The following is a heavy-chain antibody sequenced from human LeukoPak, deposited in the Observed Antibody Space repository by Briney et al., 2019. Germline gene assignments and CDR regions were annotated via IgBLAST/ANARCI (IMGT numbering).Heavy chain of an antibody. V-gene: IGHV3-23*01. CDR1: GFTFTGHT. Sequence: GGSLRLSCATSGFTFTGHTMTWLRQAPGKGLEWVSIIGGRDDGTYYADYVEGRFTISRDNSKNILYLQMNSLRADDTAVYYCAKDPNPLYDLWSGYKWGQGTLVTVSS. CDR2: IGGRDDGT. D-gene: IGHD3-3*01. CDR3: AKDPNPLYDLWSGYK. J-gene: IGHJ4*02.